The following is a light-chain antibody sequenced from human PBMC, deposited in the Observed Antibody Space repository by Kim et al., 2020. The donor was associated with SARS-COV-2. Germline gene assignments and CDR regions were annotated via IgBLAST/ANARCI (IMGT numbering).Light chain of an antibody. CDR1: SSDIGNYNY. CDR3: SSYTTASTWV. J-gene: IGLJ3*02. CDR2: DVS. Sequence: QSALTQPASVSGSPGQSIAISCTGTSSDIGNYNYVSWHQQHPGKAPKLMICDVSRRPSGISDRFSGSKSGNTASLTISGLQADDEADYYCSSYTTASTWVFGGGTKLTVL. V-gene: IGLV2-14*03.